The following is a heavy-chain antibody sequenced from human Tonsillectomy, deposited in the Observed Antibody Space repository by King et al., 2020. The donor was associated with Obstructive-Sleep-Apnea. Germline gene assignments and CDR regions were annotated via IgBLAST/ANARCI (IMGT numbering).Heavy chain of an antibody. V-gene: IGHV4-31*03. Sequence: QLQESGPGLVKPSQTLSLTCTVSGGSISSGGYYWSWIRQHPGKGLEWIGYIYYSGSTDYNPSLKGRVTISVDTSKNQFSLKLSSVTAADTAVYYCARAGSWETVPDFDYWGQGTLVTVSS. CDR2: IYYSGST. D-gene: IGHD1-26*01. CDR3: ARAGSWETVPDFDY. CDR1: GGSISSGGYY. J-gene: IGHJ4*02.